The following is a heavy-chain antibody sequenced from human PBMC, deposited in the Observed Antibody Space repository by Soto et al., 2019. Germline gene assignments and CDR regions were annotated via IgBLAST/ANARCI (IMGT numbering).Heavy chain of an antibody. D-gene: IGHD6-13*01. J-gene: IGHJ6*02. CDR1: GYTFTSYD. V-gene: IGHV1-8*01. CDR3: ARRGYSSSWSYYYYSGMDV. Sequence: QVQLVQSGAEVKKPGASVKVSFKASGYTFTSYDINWVRQATGQGLEWMGWMNPNSGNTVYAQKFQGRVTMTRNTPISTAYMELRSLRSEDTAVSYCARRGYSSSWSYYYYSGMDVWGQGTTVTVPS. CDR2: MNPNSGNT.